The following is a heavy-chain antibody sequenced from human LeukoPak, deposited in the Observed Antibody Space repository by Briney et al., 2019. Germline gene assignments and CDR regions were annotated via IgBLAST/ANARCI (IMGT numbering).Heavy chain of an antibody. J-gene: IGHJ6*03. D-gene: IGHD6-6*01. V-gene: IGHV1-46*01. Sequence: GASVKVSCKLSGYSFTTHYMHWVRQAPGQGLEWMGMILPGAGNTTYAGRFQGRVTMTSDTSTATVYMELSSLRSGDTAVYYCARDWGFIAARLGYYMDVWVEGTTVIVSS. CDR3: ARDWGFIAARLGYYMDV. CDR1: GYSFTTHY. CDR2: ILPGAGNT.